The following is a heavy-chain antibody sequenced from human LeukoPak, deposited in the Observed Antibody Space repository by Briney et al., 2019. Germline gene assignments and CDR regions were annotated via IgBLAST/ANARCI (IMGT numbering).Heavy chain of an antibody. CDR1: GFTFTSSA. CDR2: IVVGSGNT. Sequence: GTSVKVFCKASGFTFTSSAMQWVRQARGQRLEWIGWIVVGSGNTNYAQKFQERVTITRDMSTSTAYMELSSLRSEDTAVYYCAAFGYSRYDRGARFDPWGQGTLVTVSS. CDR3: AAFGYSRYDRGARFDP. D-gene: IGHD5-12*01. V-gene: IGHV1-58*02. J-gene: IGHJ5*02.